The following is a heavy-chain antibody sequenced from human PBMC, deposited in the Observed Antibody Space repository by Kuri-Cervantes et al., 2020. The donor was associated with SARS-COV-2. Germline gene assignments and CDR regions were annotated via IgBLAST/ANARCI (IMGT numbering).Heavy chain of an antibody. CDR2: INWNGGST. D-gene: IGHD2/OR15-2a*01. J-gene: IGHJ6*02. CDR1: GFTFSGHW. Sequence: GESLKISCAASGFTFSGHWIHWVRQAPGKGLEWVSGINWNGGSTGYADSVKGRFTISRDNAKNSLYLQMNSLRAEDTALYHCARDVSLPPYYYGMDVWGQGTTVTVSS. CDR3: ARDVSLPPYYYGMDV. V-gene: IGHV3-20*01.